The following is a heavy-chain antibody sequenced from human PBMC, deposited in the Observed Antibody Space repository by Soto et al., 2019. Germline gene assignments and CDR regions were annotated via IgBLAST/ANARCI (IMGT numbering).Heavy chain of an antibody. J-gene: IGHJ4*02. CDR3: ARDLGGSTYYYDSSGYYPTGY. Sequence: PSETLSLTCTVPGGSVTSGRYVWSWIRQPPGKGLEWIGYIDYSGSTNYNPSLKSRVTISVDTSKNQFSLKLSSVTAADTAVYYCARDLGGSTYYYDSSGYYPTGYWGQGTLVTVSS. V-gene: IGHV4-61*01. CDR2: IDYSGST. CDR1: GGSVTSGRYV. D-gene: IGHD3-22*01.